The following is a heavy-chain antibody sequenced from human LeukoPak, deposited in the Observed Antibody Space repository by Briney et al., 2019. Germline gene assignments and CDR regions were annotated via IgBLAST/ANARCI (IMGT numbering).Heavy chain of an antibody. V-gene: IGHV3-7*01. J-gene: IGHJ4*02. Sequence: GGSLRLSCAASGFTFSDYWMSWVRQAPGKGLEWVANIKQDGSEKYYVDSVKGRFTISRDNAKNPLHLQMNTLRAEDTAVYYCAKAGYGSGSSSFDQWGQGTLVTVSS. CDR3: AKAGYGSGSSSFDQ. CDR2: IKQDGSEK. D-gene: IGHD3-10*01. CDR1: GFTFSDYW.